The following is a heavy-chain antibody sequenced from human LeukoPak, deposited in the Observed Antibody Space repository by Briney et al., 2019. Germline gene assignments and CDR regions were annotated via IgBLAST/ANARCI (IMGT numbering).Heavy chain of an antibody. V-gene: IGHV4-59*12. CDR3: ARALTSYYYDSSGYYFRY. CDR2: INYRWNT. D-gene: IGHD3-22*01. J-gene: IGHJ4*02. CDR1: GGSISDFY. Sequence: SETLPLTCTVSGGSISDFYWSWIRQSPGKGLEWIGYINYRWNTNSNPSLKSRVTILVDTSKNQFSLKLSSATAADTAVYYCARALTSYYYDSSGYYFRYWGQGTLVTVSS.